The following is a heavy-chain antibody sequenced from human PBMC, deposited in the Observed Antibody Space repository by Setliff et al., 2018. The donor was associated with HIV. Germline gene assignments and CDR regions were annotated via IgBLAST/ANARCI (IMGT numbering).Heavy chain of an antibody. CDR3: ARLGPSTDPRWLQYFDY. V-gene: IGHV4-59*12. CDR2: INHRGST. J-gene: IGHJ4*02. CDR1: GGSIRSYY. Sequence: PSETLSLTCTVSGGSIRSYYWSWIRQPPGKGLNWLGEINHRGSTNYNPSMQSRVSISIDRSKNQFSLNLTSVTAADTAVYYCARLGPSTDPRWLQYFDYWGQGTLVTVSS. D-gene: IGHD2-2*01.